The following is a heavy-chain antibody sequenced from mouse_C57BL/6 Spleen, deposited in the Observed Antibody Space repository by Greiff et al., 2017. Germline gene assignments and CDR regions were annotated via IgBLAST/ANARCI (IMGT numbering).Heavy chain of an antibody. CDR3: ARYYYSNPLAMDY. CDR2: IHPNSGST. CDR1: GYTFTSYW. V-gene: IGHV1-64*01. Sequence: VQLQQPGAELVKPGASVKLSCKASGYTFTSYWMHWVKQRPGQGLEWIGMIHPNSGSTNYNEKFKSKATLTVDKSYSTAYMQLSSLTSEDSAVYYCARYYYSNPLAMDYWGQGTSVTVSS. D-gene: IGHD2-5*01. J-gene: IGHJ4*01.